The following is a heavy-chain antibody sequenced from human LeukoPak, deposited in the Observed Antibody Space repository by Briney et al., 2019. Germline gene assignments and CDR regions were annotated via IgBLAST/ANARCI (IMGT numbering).Heavy chain of an antibody. J-gene: IGHJ4*02. Sequence: GRSLRLSCAASGFTFDDYAMHWVRQAPGKGLMWVSRISTDGRTTAYADSVEGRFTVSRDNAKNTVSLQMNSLSADDTAVYYCGISRWSGYCSAWGQGTLVTVSS. CDR1: GFTFDDYA. V-gene: IGHV3-74*01. CDR2: ISTDGRTT. CDR3: GISRWSGYCSA. D-gene: IGHD3-3*01.